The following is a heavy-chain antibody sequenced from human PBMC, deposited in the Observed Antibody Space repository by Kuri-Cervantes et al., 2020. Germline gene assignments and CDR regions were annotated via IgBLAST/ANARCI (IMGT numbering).Heavy chain of an antibody. CDR2: ISYDGSNK. D-gene: IGHD5-18*01. CDR3: AKVTDTAMADYYGMDV. Sequence: GGSLRLSCAASGFTFSSYAMHWVRQAPGKGLEWVAVISYDGSNKYYADSVKGRFTISRDNSKNTLYLQMNSLRAEDTAVYYCAKVTDTAMADYYGMDVWGQRTTVTVSS. V-gene: IGHV3-30*04. CDR1: GFTFSSYA. J-gene: IGHJ6*02.